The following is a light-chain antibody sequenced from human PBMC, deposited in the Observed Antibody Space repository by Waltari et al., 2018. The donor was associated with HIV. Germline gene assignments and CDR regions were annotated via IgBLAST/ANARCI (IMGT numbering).Light chain of an antibody. CDR1: SRRSYY. J-gene: IGLJ2*01. V-gene: IGLV3-19*01. CDR3: HSRDSSGYHVV. Sequence: SSELTQDPSVSVALGQTVRITCRGDSRRSYYATWYQQKSGQAPVVVFFGRNNRPSGIPDRFSGSSSGNTASLTITGAQAEDEADYYCHSRDSSGYHVVFGGGTKVTVL. CDR2: GRN.